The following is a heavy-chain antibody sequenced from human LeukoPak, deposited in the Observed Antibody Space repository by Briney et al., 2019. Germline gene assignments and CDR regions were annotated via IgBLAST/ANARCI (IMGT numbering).Heavy chain of an antibody. Sequence: GGSLRLSYAASGFTFSSSAMSWVRQAPGKGLEWVSAISNNGGYTYYADSVQGRFTISRDNSKSTLCLQMNGLRAEDTAVYYCAKQLGYCSDGSCYFPYWGQGTLVTVSS. CDR3: AKQLGYCSDGSCYFPY. D-gene: IGHD2-15*01. CDR1: GFTFSSSA. CDR2: ISNNGGYT. V-gene: IGHV3-23*01. J-gene: IGHJ4*02.